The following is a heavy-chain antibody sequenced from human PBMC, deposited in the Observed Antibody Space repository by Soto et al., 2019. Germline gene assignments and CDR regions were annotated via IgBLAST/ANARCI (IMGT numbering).Heavy chain of an antibody. D-gene: IGHD1-1*01. Sequence: GGSLRLSCSVSGFTFSAYWMHWVRQVPGKGLTWVSRISDDGSTATYADSGKGRFVISRDNAKNSLYLEMNTLRADDSGLYYCARGPRVSSTGTGAHWGRGTLVTVSS. CDR3: ARGPRVSSTGTGAH. V-gene: IGHV3-74*01. CDR2: ISDDGSTA. CDR1: GFTFSAYW. J-gene: IGHJ4*02.